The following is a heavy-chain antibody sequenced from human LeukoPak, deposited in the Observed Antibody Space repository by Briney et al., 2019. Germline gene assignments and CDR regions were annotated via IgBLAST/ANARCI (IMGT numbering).Heavy chain of an antibody. V-gene: IGHV3-7*01. CDR1: GFTFRNYW. D-gene: IGHD1-1*01. Sequence: GGSLRLSCAASGFTFRNYWMHWVRQAPGAVLELVANIKQDGSEKYYVDSVKGRFTISRDNARNSLDLQMNSLSVEDSAVYYCATSPRGTGHRWGQGTLVTVSS. CDR2: IKQDGSEK. J-gene: IGHJ5*02. CDR3: ATSPRGTGHR.